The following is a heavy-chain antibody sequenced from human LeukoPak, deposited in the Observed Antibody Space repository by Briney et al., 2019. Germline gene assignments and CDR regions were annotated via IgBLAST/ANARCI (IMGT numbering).Heavy chain of an antibody. D-gene: IGHD2-2*01. CDR1: GFTFSSYW. CDR2: IKQDGSEK. CDR3: ARGYCSRTSCYGLDLQFDP. Sequence: GSLRLSCAASGFTFSSYWMSWVRQAPGKGLEWVANIKQDGSEKYYVDSVKGRFTISRDNAKNSLYLQMNSLRVEDTAVYYCARGYCSRTSCYGLDLQFDPWGQGTLVTVSS. J-gene: IGHJ5*02. V-gene: IGHV3-7*03.